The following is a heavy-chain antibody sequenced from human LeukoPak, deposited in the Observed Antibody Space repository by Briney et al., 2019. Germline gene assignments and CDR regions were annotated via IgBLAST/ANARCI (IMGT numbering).Heavy chain of an antibody. D-gene: IGHD5-12*01. CDR1: GGSISSYY. CDR2: IYYSGST. CDR3: ARRGGYERGFHY. Sequence: SETLSITCTVSGGSISSYYWSWIRQPPGKGLEWIGYIYYSGSTNYNPSLKSRVTISVDTSKNQFSLKLSSVTAADTAVYYCARRGGYERGFHYWGQGTLVTVSS. V-gene: IGHV4-59*01. J-gene: IGHJ4*02.